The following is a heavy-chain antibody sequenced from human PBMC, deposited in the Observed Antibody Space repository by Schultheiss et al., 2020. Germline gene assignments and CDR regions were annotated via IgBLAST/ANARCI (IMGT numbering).Heavy chain of an antibody. CDR3: ARQGPWFGDYYGMDV. CDR1: GGSISSVNYY. Sequence: SQTLSLTCSVSGGSISSVNYYWTWIRQPPGKGLEWIGEIYHSGSTNYNPSLKSRVTISVDTSKNQFSLKLSSVTAADTAVYYCARQGPWFGDYYGMDVWGQGTTVTVSS. CDR2: IYHSGST. J-gene: IGHJ6*02. D-gene: IGHD3-10*01. V-gene: IGHV4-39*01.